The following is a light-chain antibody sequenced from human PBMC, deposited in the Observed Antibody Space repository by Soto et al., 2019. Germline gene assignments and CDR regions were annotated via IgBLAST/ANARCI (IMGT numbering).Light chain of an antibody. V-gene: IGLV2-23*01. CDR2: EGS. J-gene: IGLJ2*01. CDR3: CSYAGSKVV. CDR1: RSDVGSYNL. Sequence: QSVLTQPASVSGSPGQSITISCTGTRSDVGSYNLVSWYQQHPGKAPKLMIYEGSKRPSVVSNRFSGSKSGNTASLTISGLQAEDEADYYCCSYAGSKVVFGGGTELTVL.